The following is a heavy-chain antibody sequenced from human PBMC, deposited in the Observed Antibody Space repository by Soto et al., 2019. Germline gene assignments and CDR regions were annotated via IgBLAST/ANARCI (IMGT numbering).Heavy chain of an antibody. D-gene: IGHD3-10*01. J-gene: IGHJ4*02. CDR3: ARGRASYYFDY. CDR1: GFTFSSYP. V-gene: IGHV3-64*02. Sequence: GGSLRLSCAASGFTFSSYPMHWVRQAPGKGLEHVSSTSGDGRIMYYLDSVKGRFTISRDNSKNTLYLQMGSLRTDDMAVYYCARGRASYYFDYWGQGALVTVS. CDR2: TSGDGRIM.